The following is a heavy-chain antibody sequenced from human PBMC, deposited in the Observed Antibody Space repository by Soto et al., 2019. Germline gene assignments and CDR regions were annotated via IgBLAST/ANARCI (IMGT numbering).Heavy chain of an antibody. D-gene: IGHD5-18*01. CDR2: IIPIFGTA. J-gene: IGHJ4*02. CDR3: ARVGEGSRDGYNFEALDY. Sequence: GASVKVSCKASGGTFSSYAISWVRQAPGQGLEWMGGIIPIFGTANYAQKFQGRVTITADESTSTAYMELSSLRSEDTAVYYCARVGEGSRDGYNFEALDYSGQGTLVTVSS. CDR1: GGTFSSYA. V-gene: IGHV1-69*13.